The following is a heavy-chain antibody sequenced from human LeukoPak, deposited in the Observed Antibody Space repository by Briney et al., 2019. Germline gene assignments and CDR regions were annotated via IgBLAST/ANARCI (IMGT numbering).Heavy chain of an antibody. D-gene: IGHD5-24*01. V-gene: IGHV5-51*01. CDR1: GYSFTNYC. Sequence: GESLKISCKGSGYSFTNYCIGWVRQMPGKGLEWMGIIYPADSDTRYSPSFQGQVTISADKSISTAYLQWSSLKASDTAMYYCARLRVGFSDLGYFDYWGQGTLVAISS. CDR3: ARLRVGFSDLGYFDY. J-gene: IGHJ4*02. CDR2: IYPADSDT.